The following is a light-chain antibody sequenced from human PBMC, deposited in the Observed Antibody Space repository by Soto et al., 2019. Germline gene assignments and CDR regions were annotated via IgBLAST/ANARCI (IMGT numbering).Light chain of an antibody. J-gene: IGKJ1*01. Sequence: IVMTQSPATLSVSPGERATLSCRASQSVSIDLAWYQQTPGQPPRILMYGASTRDTGIPVRFSGSASGTEFTLTISRLQSEDFKVYYCQQYNKWPLTFGQGTKVDIK. V-gene: IGKV3-15*01. CDR1: QSVSID. CDR2: GAS. CDR3: QQYNKWPLT.